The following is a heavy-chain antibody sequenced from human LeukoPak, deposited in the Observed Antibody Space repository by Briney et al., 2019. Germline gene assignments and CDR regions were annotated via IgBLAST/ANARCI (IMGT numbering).Heavy chain of an antibody. V-gene: IGHV1-24*01. J-gene: IGHJ4*02. CDR1: GHTLTDLS. CDR3: ATGGIYSLLDY. D-gene: IGHD1-26*01. CDR2: LDPENGET. Sequence: ASVKVSCKVSGHTLTDLSTHWVRQAPGGGLEWMGGLDPENGETIYAQKFQGGVTMTEDTSTDTAYMELSSLRPEDTAVYYCATGGIYSLLDYWGQGTLVTVSS.